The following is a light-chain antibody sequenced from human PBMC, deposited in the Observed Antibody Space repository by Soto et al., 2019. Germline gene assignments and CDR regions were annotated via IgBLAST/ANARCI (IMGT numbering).Light chain of an antibody. Sequence: IQMTQSPSSVSASVGDRVTITCRASEVINNWLAWYQLKPGEAPKLLIFAASRLESEVPSRFSGSGSGTDFTLTISSLQPEDFATYYCQQSYTFPLTFGGGTKVEMK. CDR2: AAS. J-gene: IGKJ4*01. CDR1: EVINNW. V-gene: IGKV1D-12*01. CDR3: QQSYTFPLT.